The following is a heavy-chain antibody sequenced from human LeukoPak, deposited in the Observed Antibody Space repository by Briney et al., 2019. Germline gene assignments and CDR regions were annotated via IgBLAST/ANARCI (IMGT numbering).Heavy chain of an antibody. CDR1: GVTFSNYW. CDR3: ARKADYFDF. V-gene: IGHV3-64*01. J-gene: IGHJ4*02. D-gene: IGHD2-15*01. CDR2: ISSDGGST. Sequence: PGGSLRLSCAASGVTFSNYWMHWVRQAPGKGLEYVSAISSDGGSTYYANSVKGRFTISRDNSKNTLYLQMGSLRAEDMAVYYCARKADYFDFWGQGTLVTVSS.